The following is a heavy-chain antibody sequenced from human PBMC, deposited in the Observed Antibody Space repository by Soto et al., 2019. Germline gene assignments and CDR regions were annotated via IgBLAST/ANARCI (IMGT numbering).Heavy chain of an antibody. CDR1: GFTFSDYY. CDR2: ISSSTSHT. Sequence: QVQLVESGGGLVKPGGSLRLSCAVSGFTFSDYYMTWIRHAPGKGLEWVSYISSSTSHTNYADSVKGRFTISRDNAKNSLFLQMNSLRAEDTAVYYCARGMGAAADYFDFWGQGTLVTVSS. V-gene: IGHV3-11*05. D-gene: IGHD6-13*01. J-gene: IGHJ4*02. CDR3: ARGMGAAADYFDF.